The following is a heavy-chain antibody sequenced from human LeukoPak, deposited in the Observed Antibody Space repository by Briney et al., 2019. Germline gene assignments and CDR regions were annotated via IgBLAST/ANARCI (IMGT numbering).Heavy chain of an antibody. D-gene: IGHD4-11*01. CDR2: IYPGDSDT. CDR3: ARGDYSNQYYFDS. Sequence: GESLKISCKASGYSLTSYWIGWVRQMPGQGLEWMGIIYPGDSDTRYSPSFQGQVTISADKSISTAYLQWSSLKASDTAIFYCARGDYSNQYYFDSWGEGTQVTVSS. CDR1: GYSLTSYW. V-gene: IGHV5-51*01. J-gene: IGHJ4*02.